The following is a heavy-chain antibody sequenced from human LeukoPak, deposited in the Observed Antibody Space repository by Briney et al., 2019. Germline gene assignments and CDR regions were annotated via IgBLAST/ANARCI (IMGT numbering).Heavy chain of an antibody. J-gene: IGHJ6*03. Sequence: AGTLRRSCAASGFTFSSYSLNWVRQAPGKGLEWVSYISSSSSTIYYADSVKGRFTISRDNAKNSLYLQMNSLRAEDTAVYYCARDGNDYSNYYYYYYMDVWGKGTMVTVSS. CDR3: ARDGNDYSNYYYYYYMDV. CDR2: ISSSSSTI. CDR1: GFTFSSYS. D-gene: IGHD4-11*01. V-gene: IGHV3-48*04.